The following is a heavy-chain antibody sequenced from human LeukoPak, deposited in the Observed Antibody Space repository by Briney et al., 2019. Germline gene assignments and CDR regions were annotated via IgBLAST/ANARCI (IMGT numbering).Heavy chain of an antibody. D-gene: IGHD5/OR15-5a*01. Sequence: GRSLRLSCVGSGFTFSNYGIHWVRQAPGKGLEWVAVISHDGTNENYAESVKGRFTISRDDSKNTLYLEMNGLTVEDTGVYYCVKDVSVSYWGQGTLVTVSS. CDR1: GFTFSNYG. CDR3: VKDVSVSY. CDR2: ISHDGTNE. J-gene: IGHJ4*02. V-gene: IGHV3-30*18.